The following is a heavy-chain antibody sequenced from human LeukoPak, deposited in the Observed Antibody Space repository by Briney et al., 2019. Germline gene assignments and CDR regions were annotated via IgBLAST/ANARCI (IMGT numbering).Heavy chain of an antibody. CDR3: ARDGVDIVATIGGEDYYYCMDV. CDR1: GYTFTGYY. Sequence: ASVKVSCKASGYTFTGYYMHWVRQAPGQGLEWMGWISAYNGNTNYAQKLQGRVTMTTDTSTSTAYMELRSLRSDDTAVYYCARDGVDIVATIGGEDYYYCMDVWGKGTTVTVSS. CDR2: ISAYNGNT. V-gene: IGHV1-18*04. J-gene: IGHJ6*03. D-gene: IGHD5-12*01.